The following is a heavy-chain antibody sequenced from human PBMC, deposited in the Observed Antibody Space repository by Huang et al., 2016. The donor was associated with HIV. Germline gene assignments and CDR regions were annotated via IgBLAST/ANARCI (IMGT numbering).Heavy chain of an antibody. J-gene: IGHJ4*01. Sequence: EVELAESGGGSVRPGQSLRLSCVGSGFIFSDYWMHWVRQIPGKGVMWVARIEIDGSSTSYADSVKCRFTIYRDNARNTVYLQMSSLRVDDTAVYYCVRAREKGYDFWSGYRYWGQGAQVTVSS. CDR2: IEIDGSST. V-gene: IGHV3-74*02. CDR1: GFIFSDYW. CDR3: VRAREKGYDFWSGYRY. D-gene: IGHD3-3*01.